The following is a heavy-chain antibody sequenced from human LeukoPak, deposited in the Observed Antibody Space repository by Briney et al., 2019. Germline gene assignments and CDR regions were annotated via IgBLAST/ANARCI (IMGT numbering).Heavy chain of an antibody. CDR3: AKGGPRAENWFDP. CDR2: IWYGGSNK. Sequence: GGSLRLSCAASGFTFSSYGMHWVRQAPGKGLEWVAVIWYGGSNKYYADSVKGRFTISRDNSKNTLYLQMNSLRAEDTAVYYCAKGGPRAENWFDPWGQGTLVTVSS. D-gene: IGHD1-26*01. CDR1: GFTFSSYG. V-gene: IGHV3-30*02. J-gene: IGHJ5*02.